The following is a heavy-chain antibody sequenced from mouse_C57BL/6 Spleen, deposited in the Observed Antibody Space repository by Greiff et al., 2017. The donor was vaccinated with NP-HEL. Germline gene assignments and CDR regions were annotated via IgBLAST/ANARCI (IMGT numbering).Heavy chain of an antibody. CDR1: GYTFTDYY. CDR2: INPNNGGT. V-gene: IGHV1-26*01. Sequence: VQLQQSGPELVKPGASVELSCKASGYTFTDYYMNWVKQSTGKGLEWIGDINPNNGGTSYNQKFKGKATLTVDKSSSTAYMELRSLTAEDSAVYYSASAGALYYYGSRGSWSLDFWGTGTTVTVSS. J-gene: IGHJ1*03. CDR3: ASAGALYYYGSRGSWSLDF. D-gene: IGHD1-1*01.